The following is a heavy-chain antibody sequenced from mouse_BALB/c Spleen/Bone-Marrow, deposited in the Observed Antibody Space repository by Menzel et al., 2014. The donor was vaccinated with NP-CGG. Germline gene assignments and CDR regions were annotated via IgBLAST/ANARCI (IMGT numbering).Heavy chain of an antibody. CDR1: GYSFTSYW. CDR2: TYPGNSDT. D-gene: IGHD1-1*01. CDR3: TRFGSSYDWYFDV. Sequence: EVQLVESGTVLARPGASVKMSCKASGYSFTSYWMHWVKQRPGQGLEWIGATYPGNSDTSYNQKFKGKAKLTAVTSANTAYMELSSLTNEDSAVYYCTRFGSSYDWYFDVWGAGTTVTVSS. J-gene: IGHJ1*01. V-gene: IGHV1-5*01.